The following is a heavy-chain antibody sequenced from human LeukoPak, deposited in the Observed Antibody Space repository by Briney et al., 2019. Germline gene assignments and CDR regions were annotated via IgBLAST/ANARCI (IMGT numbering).Heavy chain of an antibody. CDR3: VRLKDTAMAIFDY. Sequence: GESLKISCKGSGYSFTSYWICWVRQMPGKGLEWMGIIYPGDSDTRYSPSFQGQVTISADKSISTAYLQWSSLKASDTAMYYCVRLKDTAMAIFDYWGQGTLVTVSS. CDR1: GYSFTSYW. V-gene: IGHV5-51*03. CDR2: IYPGDSDT. J-gene: IGHJ4*02. D-gene: IGHD5-18*01.